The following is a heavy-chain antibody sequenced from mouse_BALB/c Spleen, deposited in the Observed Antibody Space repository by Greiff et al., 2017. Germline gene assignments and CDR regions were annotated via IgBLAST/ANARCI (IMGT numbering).Heavy chain of an antibody. CDR3: ARPFTTATAWFAY. D-gene: IGHD1-2*01. J-gene: IGHJ3*01. CDR1: GFTFSSYG. CDR2: ISSGGSYT. Sequence: EVQLVESGGDLVKPGGSLKLSCAASGFTFSSYGMSWVRQTPDKRLEWVATISSGGSYTYYPDSVKGRFTISRDNAKNTLYLQMSSLKSEDTAMYYCARPFTTATAWFAYWGQGTLVTVSA. V-gene: IGHV5-6*01.